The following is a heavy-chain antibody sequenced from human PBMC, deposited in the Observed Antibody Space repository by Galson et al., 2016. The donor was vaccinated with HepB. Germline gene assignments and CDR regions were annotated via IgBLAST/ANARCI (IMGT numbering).Heavy chain of an antibody. CDR2: ISVSGHNT. V-gene: IGHV3-23*01. Sequence: SLRLSCAASGFTFNIYAMSWVRQAPGKGLEWVSVISVSGHNTYYADSVKGRFTISRDNSKNTLFLQMNSLRAEDTAVYFCARAPTYIAAAGHYFDYWGQGTLVTVSS. D-gene: IGHD6-13*01. CDR1: GFTFNIYA. CDR3: ARAPTYIAAAGHYFDY. J-gene: IGHJ4*02.